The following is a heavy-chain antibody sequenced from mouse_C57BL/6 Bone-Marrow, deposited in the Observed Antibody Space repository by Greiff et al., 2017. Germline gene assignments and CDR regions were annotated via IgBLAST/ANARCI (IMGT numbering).Heavy chain of an antibody. CDR3: AVPGYFDD. Sequence: QVQLQQSGAELARPGASVKLSCKASGYTFTSYGISWVKQRTGQGLEWIGEIYPRSGNTSYNEKFKGKATLTADKSSSTAYMELRSLTSEDSAVYFYAVPGYFDDWGQGTTLTVAS. V-gene: IGHV1-81*01. D-gene: IGHD2-14*01. CDR1: GYTFTSYG. CDR2: IYPRSGNT. J-gene: IGHJ2*01.